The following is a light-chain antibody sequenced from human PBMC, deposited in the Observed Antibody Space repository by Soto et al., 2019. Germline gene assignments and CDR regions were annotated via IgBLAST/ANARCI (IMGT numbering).Light chain of an antibody. V-gene: IGLV2-23*01. Sequence: QSALTQPASVSGSPGQSITISCTGTSSDVGSYNLVSWYQQHPGKAPKLMIYEGSKRPSGVSNRFSGSKSGNTASLTISGLQAEDEFFYYSASYAGSTPSVFVSGPGTKV. CDR1: SSDVGSYNL. J-gene: IGLJ1*01. CDR3: ASYAGSTPSVFV. CDR2: EGS.